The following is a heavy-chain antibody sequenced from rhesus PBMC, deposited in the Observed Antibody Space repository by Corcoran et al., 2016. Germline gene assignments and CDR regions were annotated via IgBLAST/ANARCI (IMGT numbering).Heavy chain of an antibody. V-gene: IGHV4-81*01. D-gene: IGHD5-24*01. CDR3: ARVGTVLYYFDY. CDR2: INGNIAGT. CDR1: GGSIRVSY. J-gene: IGHJ4*01. Sequence: QVQLQESGPGLVRPSAPLSLSCAVSGGSIRVSYWSWIRPPPGKGLEWIGNINGNIAGTNYNPSLKSRVTISKDTSKNQFSLKLSSVTAADTAVYYCARVGTVLYYFDYWGQGVLVTVSS.